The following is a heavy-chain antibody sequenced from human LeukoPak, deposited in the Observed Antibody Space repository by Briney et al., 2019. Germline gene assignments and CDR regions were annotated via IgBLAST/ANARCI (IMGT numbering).Heavy chain of an antibody. CDR3: ANPPLKTTMIVVVI. CDR1: GFTFSFYM. Sequence: GGSLRLSCTASGFTFSFYMMNWVRQAPGKGLEWVSSISTSSSHIYYEDSLKGRFTVSRDNAKSSLYLQMNNLTAEDTAVYYCANPPLKTTMIVVVIWGQGTLVTVSS. CDR2: ISTSSSHI. D-gene: IGHD3-22*01. J-gene: IGHJ4*02. V-gene: IGHV3-21*01.